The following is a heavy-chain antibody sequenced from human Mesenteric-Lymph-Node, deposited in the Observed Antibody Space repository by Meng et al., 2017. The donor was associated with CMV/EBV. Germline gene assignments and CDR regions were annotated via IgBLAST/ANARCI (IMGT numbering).Heavy chain of an antibody. CDR2: ISHDGSNK. V-gene: IGHV3-30-3*01. D-gene: IGHD2-15*01. J-gene: IGHJ4*02. Sequence: RSLRLSCAAFGFTFSSSAMHWVRQAPGKGLEWVAIISHDGSNKYYADSVKGRFTISRDNSKNTLYLQMNSLRAEDTAMYYCARLLVYWGQGTLVTVSS. CDR1: GFTFSSSA. CDR3: ARLLVY.